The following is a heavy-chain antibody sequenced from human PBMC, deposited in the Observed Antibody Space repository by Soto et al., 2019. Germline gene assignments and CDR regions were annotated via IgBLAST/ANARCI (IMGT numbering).Heavy chain of an antibody. Sequence: LRLSCAASGSTFSSYAMHWVRQAPGKGLEWVAVISYDGSNKYYADSVKGRFTISRDNSKNTLYLQMNSLRAEDTAVYYCARGGGYSYGYRDYYYYGMDVWGQGTTVTVSS. CDR2: ISYDGSNK. CDR1: GSTFSSYA. D-gene: IGHD5-18*01. J-gene: IGHJ6*02. CDR3: ARGGGYSYGYRDYYYYGMDV. V-gene: IGHV3-30-3*01.